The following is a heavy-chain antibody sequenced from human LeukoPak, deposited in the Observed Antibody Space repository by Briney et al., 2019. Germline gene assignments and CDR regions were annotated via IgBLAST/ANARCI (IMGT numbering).Heavy chain of an antibody. J-gene: IGHJ5*02. CDR1: GFTFSSYA. CDR3: AKDLSSYGYGNWFDP. V-gene: IGHV3-23*01. D-gene: IGHD5-18*01. Sequence: GGSLRLSCAAPGFTFSSYAMSWVRQAPGKGLEWVSAISGSGGSTYYADSVKGRFTISRDNSKNTLYLQMNSLRAEDTAVYYCAKDLSSYGYGNWFDPWGQGTLVTVSS. CDR2: ISGSGGST.